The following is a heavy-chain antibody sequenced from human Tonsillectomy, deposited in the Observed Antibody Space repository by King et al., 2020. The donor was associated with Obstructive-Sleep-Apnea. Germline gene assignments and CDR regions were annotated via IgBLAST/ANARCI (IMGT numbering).Heavy chain of an antibody. D-gene: IGHD3-22*01. V-gene: IGHV3-30*04. CDR1: GFTFSSLA. Sequence: VQLVDSRGGVVQPGRSLRLSCAASGFTFSSLAMHWVRQAPGTGLEWVAVISYDGSNNYHADSVKGRFTISRDNSKNTLYLQMNSLRAEDTAVYYCAREEDYYDSSGYYYYFDYWGQGTLVTVSS. CDR3: AREEDYYDSSGYYYYFDY. CDR2: ISYDGSNN. J-gene: IGHJ4*02.